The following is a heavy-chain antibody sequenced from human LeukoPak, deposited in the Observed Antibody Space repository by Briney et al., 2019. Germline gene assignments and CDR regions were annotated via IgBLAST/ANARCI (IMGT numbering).Heavy chain of an antibody. Sequence: SETLSLTCTVSGGSISSYYWSWIRRPPGKGLEWIGYIYYSGSTNYNPSLKSRVTISVDTSKNQFSLKLSSVTAADTAVYYCARVVYSYGSYYFDYWGQGTLVTVSS. CDR3: ARVVYSYGSYYFDY. CDR2: IYYSGST. CDR1: GGSISSYY. D-gene: IGHD5-18*01. J-gene: IGHJ4*02. V-gene: IGHV4-59*01.